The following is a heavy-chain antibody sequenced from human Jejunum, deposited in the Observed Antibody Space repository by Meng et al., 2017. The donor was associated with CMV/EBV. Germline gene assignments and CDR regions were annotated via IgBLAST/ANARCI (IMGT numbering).Heavy chain of an antibody. J-gene: IGHJ5*02. CDR1: GGSVSSGSYF. CDR3: ARGWGWFDP. V-gene: IGHV4-61*01. Sequence: LTCPVSGGSVSSGSYFWSWIRQPPEKGLEWIGYIYYSRSTSYNPSLKSRVTISIDTSKNQLSLKLSSVTAADTAVYYCARGWGWFDPWGQGTLVTVSS. CDR2: IYYSRST. D-gene: IGHD3-16*01.